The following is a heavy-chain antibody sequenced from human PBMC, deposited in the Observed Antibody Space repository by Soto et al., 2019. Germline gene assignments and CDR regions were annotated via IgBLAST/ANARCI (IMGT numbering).Heavy chain of an antibody. CDR2: LYHIGST. D-gene: IGHD2-2*01. CDR3: RSSTSCYDESCVDV. Sequence: ETLSLTCAVSGYSISSGNYWAWIRQPPGRGLEGIGSLYHIGSTHYNTSLKSRVTISVDTSKHHFSLELSSVTAADTAIYYCRSSTSCYDESCVDVWGQGTMVTVSS. CDR1: GYSISSGNY. V-gene: IGHV4-38-2*01. J-gene: IGHJ6*02.